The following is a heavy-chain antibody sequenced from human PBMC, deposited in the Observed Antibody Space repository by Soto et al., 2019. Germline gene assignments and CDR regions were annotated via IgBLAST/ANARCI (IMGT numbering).Heavy chain of an antibody. V-gene: IGHV3-23*01. Sequence: GGSLRLSCAASGFTFSSYAMSWVRQAPGKGLEWASAISGSGGSTYYADSVKGRFTISRDNSKNTLYPQMNSLRAEDTAVYYCAKVPLLWFGESRLNGMDVWGQGTTVTVSS. CDR3: AKVPLLWFGESRLNGMDV. D-gene: IGHD3-10*01. CDR1: GFTFSSYA. J-gene: IGHJ6*02. CDR2: ISGSGGST.